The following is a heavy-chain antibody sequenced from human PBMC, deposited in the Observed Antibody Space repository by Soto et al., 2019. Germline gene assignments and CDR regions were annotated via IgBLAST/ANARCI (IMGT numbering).Heavy chain of an antibody. CDR3: AIDLDRAGSYYQIYYYYLDV. J-gene: IGHJ6*03. CDR2: ISAYNGNT. D-gene: IGHD3-10*01. CDR1: GYTFTSYG. Sequence: QVQLVQSGAEVKKPGASVKVSCKAFGYTFTSYGISWVRQAPGQGLEWMGWISAYNGNTNYAQKHQGRVTMTTDTSTSTAYMELRSLRSDDTAVYYCAIDLDRAGSYYQIYYYYLDVWGKGTTVTVSS. V-gene: IGHV1-18*01.